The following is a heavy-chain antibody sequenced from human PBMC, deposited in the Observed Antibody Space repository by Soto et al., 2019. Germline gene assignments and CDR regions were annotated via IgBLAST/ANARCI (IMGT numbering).Heavy chain of an antibody. CDR3: AKDMTSMIKPGFYNYGMDV. CDR1: GFIFGDYA. V-gene: IGHV3-9*01. J-gene: IGHJ6*02. Sequence: EVQLVESGGGLVQPGRSLRLSCAASGFIFGDYAMHWVRQAPGKGLEWVSGISWNSGSIGNADSVKGRFTISRDNAKNSLYLQMRSLRAEDTALYYCAKDMTSMIKPGFYNYGMDVWGQGTTVTVSS. CDR2: ISWNSGSI. D-gene: IGHD3-16*01.